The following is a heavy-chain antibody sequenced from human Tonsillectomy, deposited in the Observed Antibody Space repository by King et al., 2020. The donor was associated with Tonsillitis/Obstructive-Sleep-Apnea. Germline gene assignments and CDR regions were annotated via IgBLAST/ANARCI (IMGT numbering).Heavy chain of an antibody. J-gene: IGHJ4*02. D-gene: IGHD4-17*01. Sequence: VQLQESGPGLVKPSETLSLTCTVSGGSVSSGNYYWSWIRQPPGKGLEWIGYIYYSGSTNYNPSLKSRVTLSVDTSENQFSLKLSSVTAADTAVYYWAREKEYGAXPSXXFDYWGXGTLVTVSS. V-gene: IGHV4-61*01. CDR1: GGSVSSGNYY. CDR3: AREKEYGAXPSXXFDY. CDR2: IYYSGST.